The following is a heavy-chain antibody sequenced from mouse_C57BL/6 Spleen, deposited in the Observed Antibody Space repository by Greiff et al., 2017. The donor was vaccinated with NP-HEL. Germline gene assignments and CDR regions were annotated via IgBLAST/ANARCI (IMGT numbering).Heavy chain of an antibody. CDR1: GYAFSSYW. J-gene: IGHJ2*01. V-gene: IGHV1-80*01. Sequence: VKLQESGAELVKPGASVKISCKASGYAFSSYWMNWVKQRPGKGLEWIGQIYPGDGDTNYNGKFKGKATLTADKSSSTAYMQLSSLTSEDSAVYFCARSGGSSYVRYFDYWGQGTTLTVSS. CDR2: IYPGDGDT. CDR3: ARSGGSSYVRYFDY. D-gene: IGHD1-1*01.